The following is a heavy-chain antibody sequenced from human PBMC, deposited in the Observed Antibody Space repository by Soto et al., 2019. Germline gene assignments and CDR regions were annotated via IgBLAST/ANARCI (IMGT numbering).Heavy chain of an antibody. Sequence: ASVKVSCKASGYTFTSYGTSWVRQAPGQGLEWMGWISAYNGNTNYAQRLQGRVTMTTDTSTSTAYMELRSLRSDDTAVYYCARDRRDYDILTGYPAYYFAYWGQGTLVTVS. CDR2: ISAYNGNT. V-gene: IGHV1-18*04. J-gene: IGHJ4*02. D-gene: IGHD3-9*01. CDR1: GYTFTSYG. CDR3: ARDRRDYDILTGYPAYYFAY.